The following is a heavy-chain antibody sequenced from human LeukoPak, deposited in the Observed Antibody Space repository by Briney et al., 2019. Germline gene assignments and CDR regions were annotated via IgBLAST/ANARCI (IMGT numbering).Heavy chain of an antibody. CDR3: ARPRRETNWSSSFDV. D-gene: IGHD1-1*01. Sequence: YPSETLSLTCSVSGVPISHTNFYWGWLRQPPGKGLEWIGGIYFSGTTHYSPSLKSRVTMSVDTSKNQFSLKLRSVTAADTAVYYCARPRRETNWSSSFDVWGQGALVTVSS. V-gene: IGHV4-39*01. J-gene: IGHJ4*02. CDR2: IYFSGTT. CDR1: GVPISHTNFY.